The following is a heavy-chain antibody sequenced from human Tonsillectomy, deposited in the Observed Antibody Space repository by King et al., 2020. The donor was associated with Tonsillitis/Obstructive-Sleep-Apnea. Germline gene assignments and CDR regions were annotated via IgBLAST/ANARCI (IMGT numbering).Heavy chain of an antibody. CDR1: GYNFADFW. V-gene: IGHV5-51*01. CDR2: IYPGDSDT. Sequence: QLVQSGAEVKKSGDSLKISCKGSGYNFADFWIGWVRQKPGKGLEWMGVIYPGDSDTRYNPSFQGHVTISAEKSVNTAYLQWGSLKASDTAMYFCARAARLNYYYIDVWGEGTTVTVSS. CDR3: ARAARLNYYYIDV. D-gene: IGHD2-15*01. J-gene: IGHJ6*03.